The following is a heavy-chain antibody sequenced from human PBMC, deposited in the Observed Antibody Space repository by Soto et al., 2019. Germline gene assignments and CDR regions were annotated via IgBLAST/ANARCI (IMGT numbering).Heavy chain of an antibody. CDR1: GFSLTTNGVG. CDR3: TQPGSAPWY. CDR2: IFWNDDK. D-gene: IGHD6-25*01. Sequence: QITLKESGPTPVKPTQTLTLTCTFSGFSLTTNGVGVGWIRQPPGKAAEWLALIFWNDDKRYKPSLKSRLTITKDTSKNQVVLTMTNMDPVDTATYYCTQPGSAPWYWGQGILVTVSS. V-gene: IGHV2-5*01. J-gene: IGHJ4*02.